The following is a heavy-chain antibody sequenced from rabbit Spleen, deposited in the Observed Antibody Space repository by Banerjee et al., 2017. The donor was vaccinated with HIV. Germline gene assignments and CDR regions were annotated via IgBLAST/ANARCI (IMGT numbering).Heavy chain of an antibody. D-gene: IGHD4-1*01. CDR1: GFSLNSGYD. V-gene: IGHV1S45*01. J-gene: IGHJ6*01. CDR3: ARSVKAGLVYGMDL. Sequence: QEQLVESGGGLVKPGASLTLTCKASGFSLNSGYDMCWVRQAPGKGLEWVACAYAGSSGSAYSATWAKGRFTISKTSSTTVTLQMTSLTAADTATYFCARSVKAGLVYGMDLWGPGTLVTVS. CDR2: AYAGSSGSA.